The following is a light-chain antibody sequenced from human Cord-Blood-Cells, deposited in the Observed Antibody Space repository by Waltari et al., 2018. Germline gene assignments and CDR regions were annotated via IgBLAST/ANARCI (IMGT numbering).Light chain of an antibody. Sequence: SYEPLQQPSVSVSPAQTSSITCSGDKLGDKYACWYQQKPGQSPVLVIYQDSKRPSGVPERFAGSDSGNKATLTISGTQAMDEADYYCQSWESITVVFGGGTKLTVL. J-gene: IGLJ2*01. CDR3: QSWESITVV. CDR1: KLGDKY. CDR2: QDS. V-gene: IGLV3-1*01.